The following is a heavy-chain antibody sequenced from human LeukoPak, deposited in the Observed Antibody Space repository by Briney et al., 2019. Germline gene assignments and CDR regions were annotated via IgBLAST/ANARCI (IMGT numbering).Heavy chain of an antibody. CDR2: ISSSSSTI. V-gene: IGHV3-48*04. J-gene: IGHJ4*02. D-gene: IGHD6-19*01. Sequence: GGSLRLSCAASGFTFSSYSMNWVRQAPGKGLEWVSYISSSSSTIYYADSVKGRFTISRDNAKNSLYLQMNSLRAEDTAVYYCARDYQGIAVAGLFDYWGQGTLVTVSS. CDR3: ARDYQGIAVAGLFDY. CDR1: GFTFSSYS.